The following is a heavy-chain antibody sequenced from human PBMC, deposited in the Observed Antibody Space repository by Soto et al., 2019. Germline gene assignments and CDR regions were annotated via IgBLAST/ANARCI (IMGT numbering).Heavy chain of an antibody. D-gene: IGHD2-15*01. CDR3: GSSSLLSEPSYYYYYIDV. CDR2: IYYSGST. J-gene: IGHJ6*03. Sequence: PSETLSLTCTVSGGSISSYYWSWIRQPPGKGLEWIGYIYYSGSTNYNPSLKSRVTISVETSKNQFSLKLSSVTAGDTAVYYCGSSSLLSEPSYYYYYIDVCAKGTTVTFSS. V-gene: IGHV4-59*01. CDR1: GGSISSYY.